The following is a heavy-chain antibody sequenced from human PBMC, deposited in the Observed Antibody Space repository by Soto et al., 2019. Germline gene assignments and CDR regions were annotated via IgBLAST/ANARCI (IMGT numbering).Heavy chain of an antibody. J-gene: IGHJ4*02. CDR1: GGSISSYY. CDR2: IYTSGST. CDR3: GRVEMASIYDY. V-gene: IGHV4-4*07. D-gene: IGHD2-15*01. Sequence: SETLSLTCTVSGGSISSYYRSWIRQPAGKGLEWIGRIYTSGSTNYNPSLKSRVTMSVDKYKNQLFLQLSSVTAADTAVFYCGRVEMASIYDYWGQGTLVTVSS.